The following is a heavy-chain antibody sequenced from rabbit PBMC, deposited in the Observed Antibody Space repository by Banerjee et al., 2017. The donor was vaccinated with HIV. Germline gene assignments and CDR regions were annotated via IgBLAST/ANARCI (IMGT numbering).Heavy chain of an antibody. Sequence: QEQLEESGGDLVKPEGSLTITCTASGFSFSNKYVMCWVRQAPGKGLEWIACINTTSGNIVYATWAKGRFTISKTSSTTVTLQMTSLTAADTATYFCARGHAGSSWGLDLWGPGTLVTVS. CDR3: ARGHAGSSWGLDL. D-gene: IGHD8-1*01. CDR2: INTTSGNI. J-gene: IGHJ6*01. V-gene: IGHV1S45*01. CDR1: GFSFSNKYV.